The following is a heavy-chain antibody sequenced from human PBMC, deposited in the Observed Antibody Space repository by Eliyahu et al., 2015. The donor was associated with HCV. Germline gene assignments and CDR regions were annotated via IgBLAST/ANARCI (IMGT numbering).Heavy chain of an antibody. J-gene: IGHJ6*02. CDR2: INPSGGXT. CDR1: GYTFTSYY. V-gene: IGHV1-46*01. CDR3: ARTYSGYDSYYYXGMDV. D-gene: IGHD5-12*01. Sequence: QVQLVQSGAEVXKPGASVKVSCXASGYTFTSYYMHWVRQAPGQGLEWMGIINPSGGXTSYXQKXQGRVTMTRDTSTSTVYMELSSLRSEDTAVYYCARTYSGYDSYYYXGMDVWGQGTTVTVSS.